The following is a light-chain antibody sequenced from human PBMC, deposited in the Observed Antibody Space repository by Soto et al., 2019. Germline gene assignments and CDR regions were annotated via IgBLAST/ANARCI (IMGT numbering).Light chain of an antibody. CDR3: RSYGGSSTSYFV. CDR2: EVT. Sequence: QSALTQPASVSGSPGQSITISCTGTSNDVGTYNLVSWYQQHPGKAPKVLLYEVTKRPSGISNRFSGSKSGNTASLTISGLQTEDEADYYCRSYGGSSTSYFVFGTGTKATVL. J-gene: IGLJ1*01. CDR1: SNDVGTYNL. V-gene: IGLV2-23*02.